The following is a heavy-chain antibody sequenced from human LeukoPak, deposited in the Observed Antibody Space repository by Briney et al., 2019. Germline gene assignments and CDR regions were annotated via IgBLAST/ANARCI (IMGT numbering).Heavy chain of an antibody. Sequence: GGSLRLSCAASGFTFSSYAMHWVRQAPGKGLEWVAVISYDGSNKYYADSVKGRFTISRDNSKNTLYLQMNSLRAEDTAVYYCARDSGTYGSGSYTVYYYYYGMDVWGQGTTVTVSS. CDR2: ISYDGSNK. V-gene: IGHV3-30*04. J-gene: IGHJ6*02. CDR1: GFTFSSYA. CDR3: ARDSGTYGSGSYTVYYYYYGMDV. D-gene: IGHD3-10*01.